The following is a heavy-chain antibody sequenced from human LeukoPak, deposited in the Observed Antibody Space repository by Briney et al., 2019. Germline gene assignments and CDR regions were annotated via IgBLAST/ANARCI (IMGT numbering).Heavy chain of an antibody. CDR1: GGSVINTNW. CDR2: VHLDGRT. D-gene: IGHD3-3*01. J-gene: IGHJ4*02. CDR3: AREGGFYRPLDY. Sequence: SETLSLTCGVSGGSVINTNWWTWVRQPPGKGLEWIGEVHLDGRTNYNPSLESRLTMSVDVSENQDSLKLTSVTAADTAVYYCAREGGFYRPLDYSGQGTLVTVSS. V-gene: IGHV4-4*02.